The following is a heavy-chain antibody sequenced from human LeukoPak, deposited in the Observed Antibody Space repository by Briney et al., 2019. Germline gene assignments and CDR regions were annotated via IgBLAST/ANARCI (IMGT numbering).Heavy chain of an antibody. V-gene: IGHV3-23*01. J-gene: IGHJ4*02. CDR2: ISGSGGST. CDR3: AKDSGSSGYRGFFDY. CDR1: GFTFSSYA. Sequence: GGSLRLSCVASGFTFSSYAMSWVRQAPGKGLEWVSAISGSGGSTYYADSVKGRFTISRDNSKNTLYLQMNSLRAEDTAVYYCAKDSGSSGYRGFFDYWGQGTLVTVSS. D-gene: IGHD3-22*01.